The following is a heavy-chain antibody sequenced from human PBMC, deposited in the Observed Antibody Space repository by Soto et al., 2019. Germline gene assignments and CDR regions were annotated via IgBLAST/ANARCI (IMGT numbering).Heavy chain of an antibody. CDR3: VRVANGGDWLY. V-gene: IGHV1-18*04. J-gene: IGHJ4*02. Sequence: ASVKVSCKASGFGFSSYGFSWVRQAPGQGLEWMGWVSAFNGDTHCGQKFQGRLTMTTDSSTSTVYMELRSLRSDDTAVYYCVRVANGGDWLYWGQGSLVTVSS. CDR1: GFGFSSYG. D-gene: IGHD2-21*02. CDR2: VSAFNGDT.